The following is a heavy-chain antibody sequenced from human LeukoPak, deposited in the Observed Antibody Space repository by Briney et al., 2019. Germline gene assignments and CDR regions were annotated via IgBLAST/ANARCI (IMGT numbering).Heavy chain of an antibody. CDR2: IYYSGST. V-gene: IGHV4-61*01. D-gene: IGHD2-15*01. CDR3: AREDIVVVVAGTRGYYYYYYMDV. J-gene: IGHJ6*03. CDR1: GGSVSSGSYY. Sequence: SETLSLTCTVSGGSVSSGSYYWSWIRQPPGKGLEWVGYIYYSGSTNYNPSLKGRVTISVDTSKKQFSLKLSSVTAADTAVYYCAREDIVVVVAGTRGYYYYYYMDVWGKGTTVTVSS.